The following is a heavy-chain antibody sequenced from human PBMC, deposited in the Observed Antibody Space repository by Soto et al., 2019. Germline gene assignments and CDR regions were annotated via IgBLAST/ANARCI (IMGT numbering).Heavy chain of an antibody. Sequence: SATLSLTCTGSGGSISSYYWSWIRQPPGKGLEWIGYIYYSGSTNYNPSLKSRVTISVDTSKKQFSQKLSSVTAADTAVYYCARERTYYDILTGYYRTPGPRAYWGQGTRVTVS. CDR1: GGSISSYY. CDR2: IYYSGST. D-gene: IGHD3-9*01. CDR3: ARERTYYDILTGYYRTPGPRAY. J-gene: IGHJ4*02. V-gene: IGHV4-59*01.